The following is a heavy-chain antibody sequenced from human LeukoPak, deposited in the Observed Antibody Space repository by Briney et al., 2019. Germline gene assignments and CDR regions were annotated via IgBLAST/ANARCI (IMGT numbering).Heavy chain of an antibody. J-gene: IGHJ4*02. CDR2: IYYSGST. D-gene: IGHD1-26*01. CDR3: ARYSGSPKRKYFDY. Sequence: SETLSLTCTVSGGSISSYYWSWIRQPPGKGLEWIGYIYYSGSTNYNPSLKSRVTISVDTSKNQFSLKLSSVTAADTAVYYCARYSGSPKRKYFDYWGQGTLVTVSS. CDR1: GGSISSYY. V-gene: IGHV4-59*12.